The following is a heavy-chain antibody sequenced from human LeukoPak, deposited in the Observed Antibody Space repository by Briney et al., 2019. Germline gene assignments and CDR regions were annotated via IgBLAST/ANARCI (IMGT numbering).Heavy chain of an antibody. Sequence: PGRALRLSCAASGFTFSSYGIHWVRQGPGERLEWVAVIWYDGSNTYYADSVKGRFTISRDNSKNTLYLQMNSLRAEDTAVYYCARDSLGPVFDSWGQGTLVTVSS. J-gene: IGHJ4*02. CDR3: ARDSLGPVFDS. CDR1: GFTFSSYG. V-gene: IGHV3-33*01. CDR2: IWYDGSNT.